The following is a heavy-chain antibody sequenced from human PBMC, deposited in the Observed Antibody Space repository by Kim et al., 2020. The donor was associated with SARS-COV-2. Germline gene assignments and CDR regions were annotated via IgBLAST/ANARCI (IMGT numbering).Heavy chain of an antibody. Sequence: GGSLRLSCAASGFTFSSYAMSWVRQAPGKGLEWVSAISGSGGSTYYADSVKGRFTISRDNSKNTLYLQMNSLRAEDTAVYYCAKDVADGDYVWGSYRYTGYFYYWGQGTLVTVSS. J-gene: IGHJ4*02. V-gene: IGHV3-23*01. CDR3: AKDVADGDYVWGSYRYTGYFYY. CDR1: GFTFSSYA. D-gene: IGHD3-16*02. CDR2: ISGSGGST.